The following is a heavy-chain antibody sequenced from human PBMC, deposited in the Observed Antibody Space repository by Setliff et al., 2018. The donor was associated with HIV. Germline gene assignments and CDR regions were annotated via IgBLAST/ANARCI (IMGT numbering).Heavy chain of an antibody. CDR1: GYTFTSYY. CDR3: ARGMDYYDTSGYYQYYFDY. CDR2: IKPKSDGT. V-gene: IGHV1-2*04. D-gene: IGHD3-22*01. Sequence: GASVKVSCKASGYTFTSYYMHWLRQAPGQGLEWMGVIKPKSDGTNYAQKFQGWITMTRDTSISTAYMELSRLRSDNTAVYYCARGMDYYDTSGYYQYYFDYWGQGTLVTVSS. J-gene: IGHJ4*02.